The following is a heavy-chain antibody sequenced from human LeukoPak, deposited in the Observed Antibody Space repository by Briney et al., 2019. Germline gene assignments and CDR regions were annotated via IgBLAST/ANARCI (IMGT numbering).Heavy chain of an antibody. V-gene: IGHV1-69*05. J-gene: IGHJ3*02. D-gene: IGHD2-2*01. Sequence: ASVKVSCKASGGTFSINAITWVRQAPGQGLEWLGGIIPMSETPKYTQKFQGRVTITTDESTNTAYMELSSLRSEDTAVYYCARDKNSGECVSNSCYGVWPLDIWGQGTMVTVSS. CDR3: ARDKNSGECVSNSCYGVWPLDI. CDR1: GGTFSINA. CDR2: IIPMSETP.